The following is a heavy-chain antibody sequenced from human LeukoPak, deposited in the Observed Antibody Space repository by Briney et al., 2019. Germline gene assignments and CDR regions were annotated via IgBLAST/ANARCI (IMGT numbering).Heavy chain of an antibody. J-gene: IGHJ6*03. Sequence: SETLSLTCTVSGGSISSYYWSWIRQPAGKGLEWIGRIYTSGSTNYNPSLKSRVTMSVDTSKNQFSLKLSSVTAADTAVYYCARSTPKRLYSSSSQGYYYFMDVWGKGTTGT. D-gene: IGHD6-6*01. CDR1: GGSISSYY. V-gene: IGHV4-4*07. CDR3: ARSTPKRLYSSSSQGYYYFMDV. CDR2: IYTSGST.